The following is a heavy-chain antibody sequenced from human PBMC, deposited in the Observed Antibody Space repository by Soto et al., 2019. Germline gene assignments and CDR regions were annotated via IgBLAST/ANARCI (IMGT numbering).Heavy chain of an antibody. J-gene: IGHJ6*02. CDR3: AKDGVSWIQLWLYSYYYGMDV. CDR1: GFTFSSYG. D-gene: IGHD5-18*01. Sequence: PGGSLRLSCAASGFTFSSYGMHWVRQAPGKGLEWVAVISYDGSNKYYADSVKGRFTISRDNSKNTLYLQMNSLRAEDTAVYYCAKDGVSWIQLWLYSYYYGMDVWGQGTTVTVSS. CDR2: ISYDGSNK. V-gene: IGHV3-30*18.